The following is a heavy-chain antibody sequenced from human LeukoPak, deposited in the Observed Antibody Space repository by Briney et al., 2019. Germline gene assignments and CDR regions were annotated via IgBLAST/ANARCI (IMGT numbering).Heavy chain of an antibody. CDR2: VSKSGST. CDR3: ARDDYCVFDAFDV. CDR1: GGSITSHC. V-gene: IGHV4-4*08. Sequence: SETLSLTCTVSGGSITSHCWTWIRQAPGKGLEWVGYVSKSGSTKYNPSLQSRITSSVNTSNNQFFLKLTSMTTANTAVTVWARDDYCVFDAFDVWGQGTVVTVSS. J-gene: IGHJ3*01. D-gene: IGHD3-10*02.